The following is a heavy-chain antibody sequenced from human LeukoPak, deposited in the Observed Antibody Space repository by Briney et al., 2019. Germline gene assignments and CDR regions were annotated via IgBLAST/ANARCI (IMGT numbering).Heavy chain of an antibody. J-gene: IGHJ5*02. CDR2: IKQDGSEK. CDR3: ARDEHDFWSGYNWFDP. CDR1: GFTFSSYW. V-gene: IGHV3-7*01. D-gene: IGHD3-3*01. Sequence: GGSLRLSCAASGFTFSSYWMSWVRQAPGKGLEWVANIKQDGSEKYYVDSVKGRFTISRDNAKNSLYLQMNSLGAEDTAVYYCARDEHDFWSGYNWFDPWGQGTLATVSS.